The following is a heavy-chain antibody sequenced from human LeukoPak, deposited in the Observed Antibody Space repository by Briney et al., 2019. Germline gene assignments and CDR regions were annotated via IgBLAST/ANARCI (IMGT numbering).Heavy chain of an antibody. V-gene: IGHV1-24*01. CDR1: GYTFTELS. Sequence: ASVKVSCKVSGYTFTELSMYWVRQAPGKGLEWMGGFDPDDGERIYAQKFQGRVTMTTDTSTSTAYMELRSLRSDDTAVYYCARAHLVGAPDYWGQGTLVTVSS. CDR2: FDPDDGER. CDR3: ARAHLVGAPDY. D-gene: IGHD1-26*01. J-gene: IGHJ4*02.